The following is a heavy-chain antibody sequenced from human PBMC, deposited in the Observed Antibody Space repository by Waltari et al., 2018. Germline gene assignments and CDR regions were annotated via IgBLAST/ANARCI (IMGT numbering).Heavy chain of an antibody. CDR1: GFSFGGYG. D-gene: IGHD5-12*01. J-gene: IGHJ4*02. V-gene: IGHV3-23*01. CDR3: AKAFRGYSGPYFDS. CDR2: ISGSGATA. Sequence: EVQILESGGAVVQPGGSLTLSCAASGFSFGGYGMNWVRQAPGKGLEWVSGISGSGATAYYADSVRGRFTVSRDNNRNMLYLQMSSLRGEDTALYYCAKAFRGYSGPYFDSWGQGTLVTVSS.